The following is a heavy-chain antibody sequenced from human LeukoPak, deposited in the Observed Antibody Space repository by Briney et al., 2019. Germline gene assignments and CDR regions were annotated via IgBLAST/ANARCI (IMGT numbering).Heavy chain of an antibody. D-gene: IGHD3-10*01. J-gene: IGHJ6*02. Sequence: ASVKVSCKASGYTFTSYAMHWVRQAPGQRLEWMGWINAGNGNTKYSQKFQGRVTITRDTSASTAYMELSSLRSEDTAVYYCARDNTPRYYGSGSYNYGMDVWGQGTTVTVSS. CDR1: GYTFTSYA. CDR2: INAGNGNT. CDR3: ARDNTPRYYGSGSYNYGMDV. V-gene: IGHV1-3*01.